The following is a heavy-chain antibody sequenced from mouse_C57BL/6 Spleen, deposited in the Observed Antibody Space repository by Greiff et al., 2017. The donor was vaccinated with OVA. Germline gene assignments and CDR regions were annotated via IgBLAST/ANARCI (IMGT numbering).Heavy chain of an antibody. CDR2: IDPEDGET. CDR3: ASYYGSSSFDY. Sequence: EVHLVESGAELVKPGASVKLSCTASGFNIKDYYMHWVKQRTEQGLEWIGRIDPEDGETKYAPKFQGKATITADTSSNTAYLQLSSLTSEDTAVYYCASYYGSSSFDYWGQGTTLTVSS. D-gene: IGHD1-1*01. V-gene: IGHV14-2*01. J-gene: IGHJ2*01. CDR1: GFNIKDYY.